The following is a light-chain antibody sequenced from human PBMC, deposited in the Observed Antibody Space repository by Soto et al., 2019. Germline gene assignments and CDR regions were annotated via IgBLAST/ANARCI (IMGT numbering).Light chain of an antibody. CDR3: SSYTTSSTYV. CDR1: SSGVGGYNY. Sequence: PASAVGISGESVTLPCTGTSSGVGGYNYVSWYQQHPGKAPKLMISDVSNRPSGVSNRFSGSKSGNTASLTISGLQTEDEADYYCSSYTTSSTYVFGTGTKVTVL. J-gene: IGLJ1*01. V-gene: IGLV2-14*01. CDR2: DVS.